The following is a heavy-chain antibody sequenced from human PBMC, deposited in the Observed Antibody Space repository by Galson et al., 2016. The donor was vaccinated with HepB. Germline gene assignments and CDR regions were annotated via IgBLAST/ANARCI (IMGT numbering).Heavy chain of an antibody. J-gene: IGHJ6*04. CDR3: AAHGGTGGAGVDYYYYGMDV. CDR2: IYSGGST. V-gene: IGHV3-53*01. CDR1: GFSFNTYA. Sequence: SLRLSCAASGFSFNTYAMNWVRQAPGKGLEWVSIIYSGGSTFYADSVKGRFTISRDSSKNTLYLQMNSLRADDTAVYHCAAHGGTGGAGVDYYYYGMDVWGKGTTVTVSS. D-gene: IGHD2-8*02.